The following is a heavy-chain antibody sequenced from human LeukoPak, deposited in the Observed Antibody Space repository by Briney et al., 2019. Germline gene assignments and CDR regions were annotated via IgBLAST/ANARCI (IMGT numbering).Heavy chain of an antibody. CDR2: IYYSGTT. CDR3: ARGVYIAAAQYGY. D-gene: IGHD6-13*01. J-gene: IGHJ4*02. CDR1: GGSISSYY. V-gene: IGHV4-59*01. Sequence: ASETLSLTCTVSGGSISSYYWSWIRQPPGKGLEWIGYIYYSGTTNYNPSLKSRVTMSVDTSKNQFSLKLSSVTAADTAVYYCARGVYIAAAQYGYWGQGTLVTVSS.